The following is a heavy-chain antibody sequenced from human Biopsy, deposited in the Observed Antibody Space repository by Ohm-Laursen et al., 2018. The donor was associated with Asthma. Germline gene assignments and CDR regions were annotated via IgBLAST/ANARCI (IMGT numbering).Heavy chain of an antibody. CDR3: ARRGGVRRYFDY. CDR1: GGSISSGAYY. V-gene: IGHV4-30-4*01. J-gene: IGHJ4*02. CDR2: IYYIGST. Sequence: PSETLSLTCTVSGGSISSGAYYWSWVRQPPGKGLEWIGYIYYIGSTYYNPSLKSRVAISLDTSKNQFSLKLSSVTAADTAVYFRARRGGVRRYFDYWGQGTLVTVSS. D-gene: IGHD3-16*01.